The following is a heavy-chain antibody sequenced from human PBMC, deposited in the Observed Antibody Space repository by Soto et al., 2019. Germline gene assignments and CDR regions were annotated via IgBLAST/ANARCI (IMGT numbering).Heavy chain of an antibody. CDR2: IYPGDSDT. J-gene: IGHJ4*02. CDR3: ARVPEAVADSPNLFDY. Sequence: PGESLKISCKGSGYSFTSYWKGWVRQMPGKGLEWKGIIYPGDSDTRYSPSFQGQVTISSDKSISTAYLQWSSLKASDTAMYYCARVPEAVADSPNLFDYWGQGTLVTVSS. D-gene: IGHD6-19*01. CDR1: GYSFTSYW. V-gene: IGHV5-51*01.